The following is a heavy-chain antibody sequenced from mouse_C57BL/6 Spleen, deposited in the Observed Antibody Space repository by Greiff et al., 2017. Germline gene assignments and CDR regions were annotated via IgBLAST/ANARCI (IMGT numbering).Heavy chain of an antibody. J-gene: IGHJ4*01. V-gene: IGHV5-17*01. D-gene: IGHD2-4*01. CDR2: ISSGSSTI. CDR3: AREITKYYYAMDY. CDR1: GFTFSDYG. Sequence: DVQLQESGGGLVKPGGSLTLSCAASGFTFSDYGMHWVRQAPEKGLEWVAYISSGSSTIYYADTVRGRCTISRDKAKDILFLQMTSLRSEDTAMYYCAREITKYYYAMDYWGQGTSVTVSS.